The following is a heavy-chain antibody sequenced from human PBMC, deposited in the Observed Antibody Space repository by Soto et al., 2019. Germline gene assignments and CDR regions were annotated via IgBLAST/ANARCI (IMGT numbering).Heavy chain of an antibody. V-gene: IGHV3-23*01. CDR1: GFTFSSYGMTFSSYA. CDR3: EKFGGYYQGSGNPPHYFYGMDV. Sequence: GGSLRLSCAASGFTFSSYGMTFSSYAMSWVRQAPGKGLEWVSTISGSGDSTYYADSVKGRFTISRDTSKNTLFLQTNSLRAGDTALYYLEKFGGYYQGSGNPPHYFYGMDVWGQGTTVTVSS. D-gene: IGHD3-10*01. J-gene: IGHJ6*02. CDR2: ISGSGDST.